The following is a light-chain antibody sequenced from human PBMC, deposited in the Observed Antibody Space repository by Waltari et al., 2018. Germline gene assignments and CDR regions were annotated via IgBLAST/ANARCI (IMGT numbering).Light chain of an antibody. Sequence: QSALPQPRSVSGSPGQSVTISCTGTSRDVRGYNYVAWYQQHPGKAPKLLLYDISKRPSGVPDRFSGSKSGNTASLTISGLQAEDEADYYCCSYAGSYTFVVFGGGTKLTVL. CDR1: SRDVRGYNY. CDR3: CSYAGSYTFVV. CDR2: DIS. J-gene: IGLJ2*01. V-gene: IGLV2-11*02.